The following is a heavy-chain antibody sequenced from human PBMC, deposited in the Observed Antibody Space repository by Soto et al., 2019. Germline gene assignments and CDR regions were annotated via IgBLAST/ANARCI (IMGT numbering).Heavy chain of an antibody. CDR1: IDSISSDY. V-gene: IGHV4-59*08. J-gene: IGHJ6*02. CDR3: AGLRYGYGYTYGMDV. Sequence: QVQLQESGPGLVKPSETLSLTCTVSIDSISSDYWSWIRQPPGKGLEWIGYIHYTGSTNYNPSLTSRVTISVDTSKNQCSLKLSSVTAADTALDYWAGLRYGYGYTYGMDVWGQGTTVTVSS. CDR2: IHYTGST. D-gene: IGHD5-18*01.